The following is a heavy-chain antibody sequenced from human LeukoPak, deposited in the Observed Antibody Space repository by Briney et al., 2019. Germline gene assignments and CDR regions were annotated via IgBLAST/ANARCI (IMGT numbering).Heavy chain of an antibody. CDR3: AKNSGMGGGAFDI. Sequence: GGSLRLSYAASGFTFSIYAMSWVRQAPGKGLEWVSAISGSGGTAYYADSVKGRFTISRDNSKNTLYLQMNSLRAEDTAVYYCAKNSGMGGGAFDIWGQGTMVTVSS. V-gene: IGHV3-23*01. CDR1: GFTFSIYA. J-gene: IGHJ3*02. CDR2: ISGSGGTA. D-gene: IGHD1-26*01.